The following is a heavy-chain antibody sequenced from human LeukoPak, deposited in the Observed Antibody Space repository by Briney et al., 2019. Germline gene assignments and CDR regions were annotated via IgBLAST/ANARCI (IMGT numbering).Heavy chain of an antibody. D-gene: IGHD2-15*01. CDR3: AREYCGGGSCYDQIDY. CDR1: GDSVSSNSAA. CDR2: TYYRSKWYN. J-gene: IGHJ4*02. Sequence: SQTLSLTCAISGDSVSSNSAAWNWIRQSPSRGLEWLGRTYYRSKWYNDYAVSVKSRITTNPDTSKNQFSLQLNSVTPEDTAVYYCAREYCGGGSCYDQIDYWGQGTLVTVSS. V-gene: IGHV6-1*01.